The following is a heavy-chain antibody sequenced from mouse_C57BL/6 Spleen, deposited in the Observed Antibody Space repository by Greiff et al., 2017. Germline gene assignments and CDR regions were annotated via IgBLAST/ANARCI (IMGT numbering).Heavy chain of an antibody. CDR3: ARTSYGPWFAY. D-gene: IGHD1-1*02. CDR2: IHPNSGST. CDR1: GYTFTSYW. Sequence: QVQLQQPGAELVKPGASVKLSCKASGYTFTSYWMHWVKQRPGQGLEWIGMIHPNSGSTNYNEKFTSKATLTVDKSSSTAYMQLSSLTSEDSAVYYCARTSYGPWFAYWGQGTLVTVSA. J-gene: IGHJ3*01. V-gene: IGHV1-64*01.